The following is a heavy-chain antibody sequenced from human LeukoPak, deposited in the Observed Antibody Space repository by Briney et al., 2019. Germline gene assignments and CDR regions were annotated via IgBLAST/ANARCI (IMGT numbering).Heavy chain of an antibody. Sequence: SETLSLTCTVSGGSISSYYWSWIRQPAGKGLEWIGRIYTSGSTNYNPSLKSRVTMSVDTPKNQFSLKLSSVTAADTAVYYCARRRGYCTNGVCYWHAFDIWGQGTMVTVSS. D-gene: IGHD2-8*01. CDR3: ARRRGYCTNGVCYWHAFDI. CDR2: IYTSGST. J-gene: IGHJ3*02. V-gene: IGHV4-4*07. CDR1: GGSISSYY.